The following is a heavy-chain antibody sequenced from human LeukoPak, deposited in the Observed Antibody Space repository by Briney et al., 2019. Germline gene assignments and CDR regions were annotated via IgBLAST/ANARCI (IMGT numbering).Heavy chain of an antibody. Sequence: SVKVSCKASGGTFSSYAISWVRQAPGQGLEWMGGIIPIFGTANYAQKFQGRVTITADESTSTAYMELSSLRSEDTAVYYCAREATYYYDSSAQWPVFDYWGQGTLVTVSS. CDR2: IIPIFGTA. D-gene: IGHD3-22*01. V-gene: IGHV1-69*13. J-gene: IGHJ4*02. CDR1: GGTFSSYA. CDR3: AREATYYYDSSAQWPVFDY.